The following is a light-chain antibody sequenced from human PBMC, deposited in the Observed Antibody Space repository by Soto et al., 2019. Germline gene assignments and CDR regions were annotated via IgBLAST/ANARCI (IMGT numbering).Light chain of an antibody. V-gene: IGKV3-11*01. J-gene: IGKJ2*01. Sequence: EIVLTQSPATLSLSPGERATLSCRASQSVRSYLAWYQQRPGQPPRLLIYDASNRATGIPARFSGSGSGTDFTLTISSLEPEDFAVYYCQQRSDWPPRTFGQVTKIEIK. CDR3: QQRSDWPPRT. CDR2: DAS. CDR1: QSVRSY.